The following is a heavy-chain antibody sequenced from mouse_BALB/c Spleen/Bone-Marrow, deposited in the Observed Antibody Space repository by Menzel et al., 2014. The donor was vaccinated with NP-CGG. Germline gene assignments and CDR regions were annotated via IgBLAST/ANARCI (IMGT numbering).Heavy chain of an antibody. V-gene: IGHV5-6-5*01. CDR2: ISSGGST. D-gene: IGHD2-10*02. CDR3: AREEYGQKVYAMDY. CDR1: GFTFSSYA. Sequence: EVMLVESGGGLAKPGGSLKLSCAASGFTFSSYAMSWVRQTPEKRLEWVASISSGGSTYYPDSVKGRFTISRDNARNILYLQMSSLRSEDTAMYYCAREEYGQKVYAMDYWGQGTSVTVSS. J-gene: IGHJ4*01.